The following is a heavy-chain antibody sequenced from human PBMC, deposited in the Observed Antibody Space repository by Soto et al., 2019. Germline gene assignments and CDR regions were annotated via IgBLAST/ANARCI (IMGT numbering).Heavy chain of an antibody. Sequence: QIQLVQSGPEVKKPGASVKVSCKASGYTFTTYGISWVRLAPGQGLEWMGWISGYNGQTNYGQKFRGRVTITTDTSTGAAYMELRSLTSDDTAIYYWARDGRKQRWVEVMNAMDVWGQGTTVTVSS. CDR2: ISGYNGQT. V-gene: IGHV1-18*01. CDR3: ARDGRKQRWVEVMNAMDV. J-gene: IGHJ6*02. D-gene: IGHD1-26*01. CDR1: GYTFTTYG.